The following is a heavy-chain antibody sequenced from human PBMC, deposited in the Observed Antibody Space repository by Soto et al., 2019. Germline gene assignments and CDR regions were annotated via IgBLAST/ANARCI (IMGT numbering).Heavy chain of an antibody. CDR3: ATPDRIDFGGVVVDEYYYGFDV. CDR2: ISGSGGRA. J-gene: IGHJ6*02. Sequence: EVQLLESGGGLVQPGGSLRLSCAASGFTFSSYGMSWVRQAPGKGLEWVSGISGSGGRAYYADSVTGRFTISRDNSKNTLFLQMNSLRAEDTALYYCATPDRIDFGGVVVDEYYYGFDVWGQGTTVTVSS. D-gene: IGHD3-16*02. CDR1: GFTFSSYG. V-gene: IGHV3-23*01.